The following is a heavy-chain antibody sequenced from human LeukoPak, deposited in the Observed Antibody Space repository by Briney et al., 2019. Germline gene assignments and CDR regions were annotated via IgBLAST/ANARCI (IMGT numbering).Heavy chain of an antibody. V-gene: IGHV4-39*07. Sequence: SETLSLTCTVSGGSISSSSYYWGWIRQPPGKGLEWIGSIYYSGSTYYNPSLKSRVTMSVDTSKNQFSLKVSSVTAADTAVYFCARNYDRMDYWGQGTLVTVSS. CDR2: IYYSGST. CDR1: GGSISSSSYY. J-gene: IGHJ4*02. D-gene: IGHD3-22*01. CDR3: ARNYDRMDY.